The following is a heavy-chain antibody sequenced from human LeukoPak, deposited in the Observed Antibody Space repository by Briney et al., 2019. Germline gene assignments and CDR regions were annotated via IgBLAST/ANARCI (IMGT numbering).Heavy chain of an antibody. V-gene: IGHV4-34*01. CDR1: GESFSGYY. D-gene: IGHD3-22*01. Sequence: SETLSLTCVVYGESFSGYYWSWIRQPPGKGLEWIGEINHSGSTNYNPSLKSRVTISVDTSKNQFSLKLSSVTAADTAVYYRARDTRNSSGYSSFDYWGQGTLVTVSS. CDR3: ARDTRNSSGYSSFDY. CDR2: INHSGST. J-gene: IGHJ4*02.